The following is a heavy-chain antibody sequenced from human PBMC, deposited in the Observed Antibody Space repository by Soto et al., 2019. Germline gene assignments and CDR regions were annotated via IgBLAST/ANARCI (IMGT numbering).Heavy chain of an antibody. CDR3: ANRITVFGLLITPFDH. V-gene: IGHV4-31*03. D-gene: IGHD3-3*01. J-gene: IGHJ5*02. Sequence: PSETLSLTCTVSGGSISSGGYHWSWIRQHPGKGLEWIGDIYHSGSTYYNPSLKSRVTISVDTSKNQFSLKLSSVTAAEKAVYYCANRITVFGLLITPFDHWGQGNQVTVS. CDR2: IYHSGST. CDR1: GGSISSGGYH.